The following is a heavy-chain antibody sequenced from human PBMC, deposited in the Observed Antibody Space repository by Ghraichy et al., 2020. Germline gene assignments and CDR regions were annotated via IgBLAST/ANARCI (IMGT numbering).Heavy chain of an antibody. V-gene: IGHV3-43*01. CDR1: GFTFDDYT. J-gene: IGHJ6*02. CDR3: AKDNDYGDYVSYYGMDV. D-gene: IGHD4-17*01. Sequence: GSLNISCAASGFTFDDYTMHWVRQAPGKGLEWVSLISWDGGSTYYADSVKGRFTISRDNSKNSLYLQMNSLRTEDTALYYCAKDNDYGDYVSYYGMDVWGQGTTVTVSS. CDR2: ISWDGGST.